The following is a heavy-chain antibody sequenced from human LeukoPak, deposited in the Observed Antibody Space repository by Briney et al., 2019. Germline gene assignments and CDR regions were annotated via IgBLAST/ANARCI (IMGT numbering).Heavy chain of an antibody. J-gene: IGHJ4*02. D-gene: IGHD3-10*01. V-gene: IGHV4-39*01. CDR3: ARPGDGSGSYYGY. Sequence: PSETLSLTCTVSGGSISSSSYYRGWIRQPPGKGLEWIGSIYYSGSTYYNPSLKSRVTISVDTSKNQFSLKLSSVTAADTAVYYCARPGDGSGSYYGYWGQGTLVTVSS. CDR1: GGSISSSSYY. CDR2: IYYSGST.